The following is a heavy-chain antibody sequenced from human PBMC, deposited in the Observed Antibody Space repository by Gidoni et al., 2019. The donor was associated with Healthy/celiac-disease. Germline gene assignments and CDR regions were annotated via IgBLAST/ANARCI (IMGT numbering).Heavy chain of an antibody. V-gene: IGHV3-30*18. CDR2: ISYDGSNK. J-gene: IGHJ4*02. CDR1: GFTFSSYG. CDR3: AKDYYGSGSYLDYFDY. D-gene: IGHD3-10*01. Sequence: QVQLVESVGGVVQPGRSLRLSCAASGFTFSSYGMHWVRQAPGKGLEWVAVISYDGSNKYYADSVKGRFTISRDNSKNTLYLQMNSLRAEDTAVYYCAKDYYGSGSYLDYFDYWGQGTLVTVSS.